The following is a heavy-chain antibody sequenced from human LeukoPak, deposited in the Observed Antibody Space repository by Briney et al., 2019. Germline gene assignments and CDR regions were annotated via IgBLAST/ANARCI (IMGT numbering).Heavy chain of an antibody. J-gene: IGHJ4*02. D-gene: IGHD3-22*01. CDR3: ARDSGVSSGYYPL. Sequence: GGSLRLSCAASGFTFSSYEMNWVRQAPGKGLEWVSYISSSGSTIYYADSVKGRFTISRDNAKNSLYLQMNSLRAEDTAVYYCARDSGVSSGYYPLWGEGTLVTVSS. CDR1: GFTFSSYE. CDR2: ISSSGSTI. V-gene: IGHV3-48*03.